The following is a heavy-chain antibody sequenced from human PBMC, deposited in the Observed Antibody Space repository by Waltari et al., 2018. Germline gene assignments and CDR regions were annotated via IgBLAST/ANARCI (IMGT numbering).Heavy chain of an antibody. CDR2: IYSSGST. J-gene: IGHJ4*02. CDR3: ARDPPGVAAAGPGRG. D-gene: IGHD6-25*01. CDR1: GITAGNTY. V-gene: IGHV3-66*02. Sequence: EVQLVESGGGLVQPGGSLRLSCAASGITAGNTYMSWVRQAPGKGLELISLIYSSGSTYYADSVKGRFTISRDNSKNTLYLQMNSLRSEDTAVYFCARDPPGVAAAGPGRGWGQGTLVTVSS.